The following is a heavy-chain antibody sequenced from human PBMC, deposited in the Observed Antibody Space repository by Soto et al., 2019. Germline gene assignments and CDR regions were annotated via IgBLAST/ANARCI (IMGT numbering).Heavy chain of an antibody. J-gene: IGHJ4*02. CDR1: GFTLSSYA. D-gene: IGHD5-18*01. V-gene: IGHV3-23*01. CDR2: ISGSGANT. CDR3: VRERSGYSYADS. Sequence: PGGSLRLSCAASGFTLSSYAMSWVRQAPGKGLEWVSAISGSGANTYYTDSVKGRFTISRDNFKNTLYLPMNSLRAEDSAMFYCVRERSGYSYADSWGQGTLVTVSS.